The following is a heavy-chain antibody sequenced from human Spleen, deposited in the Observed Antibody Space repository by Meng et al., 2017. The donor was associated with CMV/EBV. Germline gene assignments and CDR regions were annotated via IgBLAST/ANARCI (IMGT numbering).Heavy chain of an antibody. D-gene: IGHD4/OR15-4a*01. V-gene: IGHV3-48*03. J-gene: IGHJ4*02. CDR1: GFSFSYYE. CDR2: ISSSGGTV. Sequence: GESLKISCAASGFSFSYYEMNWVRQAPGRGLEWVSFISSSGGTVYYADSVKGRFTISRDNAKNSLYLQMNSLRAEDTAVYYCTRDLLVETTLVWGQGAQVTVSS. CDR3: TRDLLVETTLV.